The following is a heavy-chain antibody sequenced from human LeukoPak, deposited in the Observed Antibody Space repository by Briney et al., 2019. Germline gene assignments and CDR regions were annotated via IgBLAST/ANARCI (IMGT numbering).Heavy chain of an antibody. V-gene: IGHV3-53*01. CDR1: GFTFSSYA. Sequence: GGSLRLSCAASGFTFSSYAMSWVRQAPGKGLEWVSVIYSGGSTYYADSVKGRFTISRDNSKSTLYIQMNSLRAEDTAVYYCARAKPKNMVRGLIMRRESRYYFDYWGQGTLVTVSS. D-gene: IGHD3-10*01. J-gene: IGHJ4*02. CDR2: IYSGGST. CDR3: ARAKPKNMVRGLIMRRESRYYFDY.